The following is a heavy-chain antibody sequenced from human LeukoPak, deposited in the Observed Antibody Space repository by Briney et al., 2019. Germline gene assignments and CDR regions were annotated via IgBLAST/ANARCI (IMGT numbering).Heavy chain of an antibody. CDR2: ISAYNGNT. CDR3: ARFPPGPSSSWYYFDY. V-gene: IGHV1-18*01. CDR1: VYTFTSYG. D-gene: IGHD6-13*01. Sequence: SVKVSCKSSVYTFTSYGIGWVRHSPGQGLEWIGWISAYNGNTNYAQKLRGRVTMTTDTSTSTDYMELRSLRSDDTAVYYCARFPPGPSSSWYYFDYWGQGTLVTVSS. J-gene: IGHJ4*02.